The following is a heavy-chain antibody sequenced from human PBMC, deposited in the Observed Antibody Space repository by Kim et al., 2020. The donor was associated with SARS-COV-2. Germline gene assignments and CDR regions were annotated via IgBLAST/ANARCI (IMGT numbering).Heavy chain of an antibody. D-gene: IGHD6-19*01. J-gene: IGHJ4*02. CDR2: TYYRSKWYN. CDR1: GDSVSSNSAA. Sequence: SQTLSLTCAISGDSVSSNSAAWNWIRQSPSRGLEWLGRTYYRSKWYNDYAVSVKSRITINPDTSKNQFSLQLNSVTPEDTAVYYCARDSGRGHRIAVAGNFDYWGQGTLVTVSS. V-gene: IGHV6-1*01. CDR3: ARDSGRGHRIAVAGNFDY.